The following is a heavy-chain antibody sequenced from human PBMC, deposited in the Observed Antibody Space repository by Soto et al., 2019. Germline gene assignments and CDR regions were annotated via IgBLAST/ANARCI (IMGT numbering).Heavy chain of an antibody. J-gene: IGHJ5*02. Sequence: PSETLSLTCTVSGGSISSYYWSWIRQPPGKGLEWIGYIYYSGSTNYNPSLKSRVTISVDTSKNQFSLKLSSVTAADTAVYYCARHPYDFWSGYYGNWFDPWGQGTLVTVS. D-gene: IGHD3-3*01. CDR1: GGSISSYY. CDR3: ARHPYDFWSGYYGNWFDP. V-gene: IGHV4-59*13. CDR2: IYYSGST.